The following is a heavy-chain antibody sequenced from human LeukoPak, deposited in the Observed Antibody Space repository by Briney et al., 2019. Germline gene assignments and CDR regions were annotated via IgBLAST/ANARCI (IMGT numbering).Heavy chain of an antibody. CDR1: GGSISSSSYY. CDR2: IYYSGST. CDR3: AREELS. D-gene: IGHD1-7*01. J-gene: IGHJ5*02. V-gene: IGHV4-39*07. Sequence: SETLSLTCTASGGSISSSSYYWGWIRQPPGKGLEWIGSIYYSGSTYYNPSLKSRVTISVDTSKNQFSLKLSSATAADTAVYYCAREELSWGQGTLVTVSS.